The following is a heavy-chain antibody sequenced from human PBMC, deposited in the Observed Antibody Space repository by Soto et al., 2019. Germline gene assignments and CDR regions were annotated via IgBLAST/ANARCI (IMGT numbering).Heavy chain of an antibody. Sequence: SVKLSCKASGYTFTSYDINSLRHATGQGLERMGWMNPNSGNTGYAQKFQGRVTMTRNTSISTAYMELSSLRSEDTAVYYCARVPYYDFWSDYWTPTGMDVWGQGTTVTVSS. CDR2: MNPNSGNT. V-gene: IGHV1-8*01. J-gene: IGHJ6*02. D-gene: IGHD3-3*01. CDR1: GYTFTSYD. CDR3: ARVPYYDFWSDYWTPTGMDV.